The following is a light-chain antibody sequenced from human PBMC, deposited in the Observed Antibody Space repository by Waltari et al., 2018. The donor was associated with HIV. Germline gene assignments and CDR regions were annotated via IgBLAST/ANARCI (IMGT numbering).Light chain of an antibody. CDR2: YKSDLDK. CDR3: MIWHSSAWV. Sequence: QAVLTQPSSLSASPGASASLTCTLRSGINVGTYRIYWYQQKPGSPTQYLPRYKSDLDKRQVSGVPSLFSGSKDASANAVILLIAGLQSEDEADYYCMIWHSSAWVFGGGTKLTVL. V-gene: IGLV5-45*02. CDR1: SGINVGTYR. J-gene: IGLJ3*02.